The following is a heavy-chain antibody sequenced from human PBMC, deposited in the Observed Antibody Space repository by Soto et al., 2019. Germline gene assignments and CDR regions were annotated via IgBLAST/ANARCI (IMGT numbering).Heavy chain of an antibody. CDR3: ARSYCGGDCYPGYFQH. D-gene: IGHD2-21*02. J-gene: IGHJ1*01. V-gene: IGHV3-33*01. Sequence: QVQLVESGGGVVQPGRSLRLSCAASGFTFSSYGMHWVRQAPGKGLEWVAVIWYDGSNKYYADSVKGRFTISRDNSKNTVYRQMNSLRGEDTAVYYCARSYCGGDCYPGYFQHWGQGTLVTVSS. CDR2: IWYDGSNK. CDR1: GFTFSSYG.